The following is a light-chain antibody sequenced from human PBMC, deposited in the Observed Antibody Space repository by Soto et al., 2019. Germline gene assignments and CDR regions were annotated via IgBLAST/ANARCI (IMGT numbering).Light chain of an antibody. CDR2: EVS. J-gene: IGLJ2*01. CDR1: SSDVGSYNL. V-gene: IGLV2-14*02. Sequence: QSALTQPASVSGSPGQSITISCSGTSSDVGSYNLVSWYQQHSGKAPKLIIYEVSNRPSGVSNRFSGSKSGNTASLTISGLQAEDEADYYCSSYTSSSILVFGGGTKLTVL. CDR3: SSYTSSSILV.